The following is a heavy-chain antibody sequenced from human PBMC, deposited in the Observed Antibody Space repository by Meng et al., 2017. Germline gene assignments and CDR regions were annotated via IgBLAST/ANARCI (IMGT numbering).Heavy chain of an antibody. CDR3: TRSPGRY. CDR1: GFTFGDYA. J-gene: IGHJ4*02. Sequence: GESLKISCTASGFTFGDYAMSWLRQAPGKGLEWVGFIRSKAYGGTTEYAASVKGRFTISRDDSKSIAYLQMNSLKTEDTAVYYCTRSPGRYWGQGTLVTVSS. CDR2: IRSKAYGGTT. V-gene: IGHV3-49*03.